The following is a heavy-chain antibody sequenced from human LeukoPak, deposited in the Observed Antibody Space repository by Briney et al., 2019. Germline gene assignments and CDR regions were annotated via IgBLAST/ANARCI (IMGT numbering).Heavy chain of an antibody. CDR3: ARESAAGIDY. J-gene: IGHJ4*02. CDR2: INHSGST. CDR1: GGSFSGYY. Sequence: SETLSLTCAVYGGSFSGYYWSWIRQPPGKGLEWIGEINHSGSTIYNPSLKSRVTISVDTSKNQFSLKLSSVTAADTAVYYCARESAAGIDYWGQGTLVTVSS. V-gene: IGHV4-34*01. D-gene: IGHD6-13*01.